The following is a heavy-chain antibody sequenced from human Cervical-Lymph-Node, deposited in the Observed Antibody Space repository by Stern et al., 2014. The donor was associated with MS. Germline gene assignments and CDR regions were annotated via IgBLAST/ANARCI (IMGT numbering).Heavy chain of an antibody. J-gene: IGHJ3*02. CDR3: AAEPMYYSDSVGAFDI. CDR1: GFTFTSSA. D-gene: IGHD3-22*01. CDR2: IDVGSGNT. Sequence: VQLVESGPEVKKPGTSVKVSCKASGFTFTSSAVQWVRQARGQRLEWIRWIDVGSGNTNYAQKFQERVTITRDMSTSTAYMELSSLRSEDTAVYYCAAEPMYYSDSVGAFDIWGQGTMVTVSS. V-gene: IGHV1-58*01.